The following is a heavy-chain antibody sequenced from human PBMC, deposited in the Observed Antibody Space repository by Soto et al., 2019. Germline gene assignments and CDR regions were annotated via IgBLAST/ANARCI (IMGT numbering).Heavy chain of an antibody. Sequence: EVQLEDSGGGLVQPGGTLRLSCAASGFSFSSYWMSWVRQAPGKGPEWVAIVSSNGGDKTYADSVNGRFTISRDNAENSIFLQMNSLRADYTTLYYCARDKSYSGPFDYWGEGALGTVST. V-gene: IGHV3-7*01. D-gene: IGHD6-19*01. CDR3: ARDKSYSGPFDY. CDR2: VSSNGGDK. CDR1: GFSFSSYW. J-gene: IGHJ4*02.